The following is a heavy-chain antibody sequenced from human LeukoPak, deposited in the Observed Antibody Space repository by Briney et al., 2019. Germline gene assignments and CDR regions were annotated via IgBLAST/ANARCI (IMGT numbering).Heavy chain of an antibody. J-gene: IGHJ6*04. V-gene: IGHV4-30-4*01. CDR2: IYYSGST. D-gene: IGHD2-15*01. CDR3: ARESFGRVAATVYYYGMDV. CDR1: GGSISSGDYY. Sequence: SQTLSLTCTVSGGSISSGDYYWSWIRQPPGKGLEWIGYIYYSGSTYYNPSLKSRVTISVDTSKNQFSLKLSSVTAADTAVYYCARESFGRVAATVYYYGMDVWGKGTTVTVSS.